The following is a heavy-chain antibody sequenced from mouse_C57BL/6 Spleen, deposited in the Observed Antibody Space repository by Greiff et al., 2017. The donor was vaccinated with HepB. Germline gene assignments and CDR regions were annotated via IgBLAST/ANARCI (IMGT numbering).Heavy chain of an antibody. V-gene: IGHV5-4*01. CDR2: ISDGGSYT. CDR3: ARDPHGNAMDY. Sequence: EVKLMESGGGLVKPGGSLKLSCAASGFTFSSYAMSWVRQTPEKRLEWVATISDGGSYTYYPDNVKGRFTISRDNAKNNLYLQMSHLKSEDTAMYYCARDPHGNAMDYWGQGTSVTVSS. J-gene: IGHJ4*01. D-gene: IGHD1-1*01. CDR1: GFTFSSYA.